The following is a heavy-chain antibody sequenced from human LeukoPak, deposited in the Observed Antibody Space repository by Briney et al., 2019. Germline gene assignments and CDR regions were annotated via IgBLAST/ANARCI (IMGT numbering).Heavy chain of an antibody. D-gene: IGHD2-21*02. CDR3: ARDSDDRVVVTVPH. V-gene: IGHV3-9*01. CDR2: LNWNSGGI. CDR1: GFTFDDYA. J-gene: IGHJ4*02. Sequence: GGSLRLSCAASGFTFDDYAMHWVRQAPGKGLEWVSGLNWNSGGIVYADSVKGRFTISRDNAKNSLYLQMNSLRAEDTAVYYCARDSDDRVVVTVPHWGQGTLVTVSS.